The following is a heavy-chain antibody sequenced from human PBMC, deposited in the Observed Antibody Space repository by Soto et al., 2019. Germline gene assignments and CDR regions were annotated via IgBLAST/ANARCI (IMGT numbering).Heavy chain of an antibody. Sequence: WTWIRQTPGKGLEWIGEINHIGESNHNPSLKSRVTISLDTSQNQFSLKLTSVTVADTAVYYCARDFGAGAHFDHWGQGSLVTVSS. CDR3: ARDFGAGAHFDH. V-gene: IGHV4-34*01. CDR2: INHIGES. J-gene: IGHJ4*02. D-gene: IGHD3-10*01.